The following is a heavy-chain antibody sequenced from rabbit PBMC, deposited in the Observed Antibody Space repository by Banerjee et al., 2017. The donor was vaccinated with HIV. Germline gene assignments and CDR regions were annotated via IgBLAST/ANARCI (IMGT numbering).Heavy chain of an antibody. D-gene: IGHD6-1*01. V-gene: IGHV1S47*01. CDR1: GFTLNSYW. Sequence: QEQLEESGGDLVKPEGSLTLSCKASGFTLNSYWMSWVRQAPGKGLEWIGHINTGDGRTEYASWANGRFTISRNTNQNTVTLQMTSLTVADTATYFCARGNAGSAGYGYALFNLWGPGTLVTVS. CDR2: INTGDGRT. CDR3: ARGNAGSAGYGYALFNL. J-gene: IGHJ4*01.